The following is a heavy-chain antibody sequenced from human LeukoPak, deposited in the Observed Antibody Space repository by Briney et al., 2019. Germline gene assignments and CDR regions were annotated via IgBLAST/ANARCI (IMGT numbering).Heavy chain of an antibody. J-gene: IGHJ5*02. CDR3: ARDGVVAINWFDP. V-gene: IGHV4-38-2*02. CDR2: IYHSGST. Sequence: SETLSLTCTVSGGSISSDYWSWIRQPPGKGLEWIGSIYHSGSTYYNPSLKSRVTISVDTSKNQFSLKLSSVTAADTAVYYCARDGVVAINWFDPWGQGTLVTVSS. CDR1: GGSISSDY. D-gene: IGHD3-22*01.